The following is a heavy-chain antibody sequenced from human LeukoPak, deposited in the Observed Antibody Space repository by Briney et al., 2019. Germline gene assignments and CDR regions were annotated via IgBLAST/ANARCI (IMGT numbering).Heavy chain of an antibody. D-gene: IGHD3-3*01. J-gene: IGHJ4*02. CDR2: ISYSGST. CDR1: GAPMCIYY. CDR3: ATYSNDFWSGQHFFDF. Sequence: SDTLSLTCTVSGAPMCIYYWSWLRQPPGKGLEWIGYISYSGSTNFNPSLKGRVTISIDTSKNQFSLRLNSLTAADTAVFYCATYSNDFWSGQHFFDFWGQGILVTVSS. V-gene: IGHV4-59*07.